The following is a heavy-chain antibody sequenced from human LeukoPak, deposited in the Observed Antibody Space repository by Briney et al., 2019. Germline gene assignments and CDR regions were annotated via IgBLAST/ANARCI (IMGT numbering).Heavy chain of an antibody. CDR3: ARELGLLSDIVVVPAANWFDP. J-gene: IGHJ5*02. Sequence: PGGSLRLSCAASGFTFSDYYMSWIRQAPGKGLEWVSYISSSGSTIYYADSVKGRFTISRDNAKNSLYLQMNSLRAEDTAVYYCARELGLLSDIVVVPAANWFDPWGQGTLVTVSS. D-gene: IGHD2-2*01. CDR2: ISSSGSTI. V-gene: IGHV3-11*04. CDR1: GFTFSDYY.